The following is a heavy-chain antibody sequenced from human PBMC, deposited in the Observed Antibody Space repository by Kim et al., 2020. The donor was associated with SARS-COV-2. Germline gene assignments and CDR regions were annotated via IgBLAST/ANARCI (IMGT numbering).Heavy chain of an antibody. J-gene: IGHJ6*03. V-gene: IGHV3-23*01. CDR3: AKKLWNFVTNPHYMSV. Sequence: GGSLRLSCAASGFTFSSYCMSWVRQAPGKGLEWVSSICGSGGTTYDADSVKGRTTISSDNSKNMVHLQMTIRTAETTAVYYCAKKLWNFVTNPHYMSVWG. CDR1: GFTFSSYC. D-gene: IGHD1-1*01. CDR2: ICGSGGTT.